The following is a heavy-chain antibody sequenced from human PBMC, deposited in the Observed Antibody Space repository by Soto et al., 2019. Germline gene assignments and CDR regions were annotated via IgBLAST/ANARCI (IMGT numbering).Heavy chain of an antibody. J-gene: IGHJ4*02. Sequence: GSLRLSCAASGFTFSSYEMNWVRQAPGKGLEWVSYISSSGSTIYYADSVKGRFTISRDNAKNSLYLQMSSLRAEDTAVYYCARVDSYGYGYWGQGTLVTVSS. D-gene: IGHD5-18*01. CDR2: ISSSGSTI. CDR3: ARVDSYGYGY. V-gene: IGHV3-48*03. CDR1: GFTFSSYE.